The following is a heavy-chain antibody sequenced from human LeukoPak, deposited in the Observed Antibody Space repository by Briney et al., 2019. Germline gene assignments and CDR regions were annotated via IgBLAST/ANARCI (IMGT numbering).Heavy chain of an antibody. V-gene: IGHV3-23*01. Sequence: GGSLRLSCVVSGISLSNYAMTWVRQAPGKGLEWVSYISERGGSTTYADSVKGRYTISRDNSKNTLYLQMNSLRAEDTAVYYCAKRCSSTSCLDYWGQGTLVTVSS. CDR2: ISERGGST. CDR1: GISLSNYA. D-gene: IGHD2-2*01. CDR3: AKRCSSTSCLDY. J-gene: IGHJ4*02.